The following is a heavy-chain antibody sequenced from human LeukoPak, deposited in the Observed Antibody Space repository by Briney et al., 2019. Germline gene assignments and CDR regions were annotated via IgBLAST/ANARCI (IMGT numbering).Heavy chain of an antibody. D-gene: IGHD2-21*02. CDR2: IWYDGSNK. CDR1: GFTFRNYG. V-gene: IGHV3-33*01. J-gene: IGHJ4*02. Sequence: GGSLRLSCAASGFTFRNYGMNWVRQAPGKGLEWVTIIWYDGSNKYYADSVKGRFIISRDNSKNTLYLQMNSLRAEDTAVYYCATERGCGGDCYYLDYWGQGTLVTVSS. CDR3: ATERGCGGDCYYLDY.